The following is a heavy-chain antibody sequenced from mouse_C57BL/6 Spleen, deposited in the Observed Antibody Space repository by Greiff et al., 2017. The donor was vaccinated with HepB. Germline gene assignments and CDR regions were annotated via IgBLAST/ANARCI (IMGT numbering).Heavy chain of an antibody. V-gene: IGHV1-59*01. CDR2: IDPSDSFT. J-gene: IGHJ2*01. CDR3: ARNCDC. CDR1: GYTFTSYW. Sequence: QVQLQQPGAELVRPGTSVKLSCKASGYTFTSYWMHWVKQRPGHGLEWIGVIDPSDSFTNYNQKFKGKATFTVDTSSSTAYMQLSSLTSEASAVYYCARNCDCWGQGATLTVAS.